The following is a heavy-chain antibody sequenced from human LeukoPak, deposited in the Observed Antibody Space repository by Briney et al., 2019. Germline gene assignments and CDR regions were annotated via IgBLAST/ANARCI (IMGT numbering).Heavy chain of an antibody. D-gene: IGHD3-10*01. V-gene: IGHV4-39*07. CDR1: GGSISSSSYY. CDR2: IYYSGST. CDR3: ARGHYYGSGSPPDY. Sequence: SETLSLTCTVSGGSISSSSYYWGWIRQPPGEGLEWIGSIYYSGSTYYNPSLKSRVTISVDTSKNQFSLKLSSVTAADTAVYYCARGHYYGSGSPPDYWGQGTLVTVSS. J-gene: IGHJ4*02.